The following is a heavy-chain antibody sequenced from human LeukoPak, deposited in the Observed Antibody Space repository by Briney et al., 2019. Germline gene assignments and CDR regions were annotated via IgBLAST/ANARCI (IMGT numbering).Heavy chain of an antibody. J-gene: IGHJ4*02. Sequence: GGSLRLSCAASGFTFSSYAMSWVRQAPGKGLEWVLAVSGSGGSTYYADSVKGRFTISRDNSKNTLFLQMNSLRAEDTAVYYCAKDRFLAVAATFDCWGQGTLVTVSS. V-gene: IGHV3-23*01. CDR3: AKDRFLAVAATFDC. CDR2: VSGSGGST. CDR1: GFTFSSYA. D-gene: IGHD6-19*01.